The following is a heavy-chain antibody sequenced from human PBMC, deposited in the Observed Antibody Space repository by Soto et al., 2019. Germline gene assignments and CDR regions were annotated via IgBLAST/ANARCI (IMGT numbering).Heavy chain of an antibody. Sequence: QVQLVQSGAEVKKPGASVKVSCKASGYTFTSYDINWVRQATGQGLEWMGWMNPNSGNTGYAQKFQGRVTMTRNTSISTAYMEQSSLRSEETAVYYCARWPDGYYYYGMDVWGQGTTVTVS. CDR2: MNPNSGNT. CDR3: ARWPDGYYYYGMDV. V-gene: IGHV1-8*01. J-gene: IGHJ6*02. CDR1: GYTFTSYD.